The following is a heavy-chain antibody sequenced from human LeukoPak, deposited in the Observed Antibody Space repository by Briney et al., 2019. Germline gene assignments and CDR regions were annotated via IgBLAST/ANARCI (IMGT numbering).Heavy chain of an antibody. Sequence: PSETLSLTCTVSGGSIGSSSYYWGWIRQPPGKGLEWIGSIYYSGSTYYNPSLKSRVTISVDTSKNQFSLKLSSVTAADTAVYYCGGGIAAAGTEGDYFDYWGQGTLVTVSS. CDR2: IYYSGST. CDR1: GGSIGSSSYY. V-gene: IGHV4-39*01. D-gene: IGHD6-13*01. J-gene: IGHJ4*02. CDR3: GGGIAAAGTEGDYFDY.